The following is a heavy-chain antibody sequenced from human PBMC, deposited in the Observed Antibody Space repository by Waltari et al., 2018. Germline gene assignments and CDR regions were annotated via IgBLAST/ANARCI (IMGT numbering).Heavy chain of an antibody. CDR2: INPNSGGT. Sequence: QVQLVQSGAEVKKPGASVKVSCKASGYTFTGYYMHWVRQAPGQGLEWMGRINPNSGGTNYAQNVKGRVTMTRDTSISTAYMELSRLRSDDTAVYYCARGDEYSSSWYSPHNYYYYYGMDVWGQGTTVTVSS. CDR1: GYTFTGYY. J-gene: IGHJ6*02. CDR3: ARGDEYSSSWYSPHNYYYYYGMDV. V-gene: IGHV1-2*06. D-gene: IGHD6-13*01.